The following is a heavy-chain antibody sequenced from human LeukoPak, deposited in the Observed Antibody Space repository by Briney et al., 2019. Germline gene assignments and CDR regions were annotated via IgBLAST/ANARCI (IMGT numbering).Heavy chain of an antibody. CDR1: GGSISSGSYY. CDR3: ARGGGTAMDVYYYYYYMDV. CDR2: IYTSEST. J-gene: IGHJ6*03. V-gene: IGHV4-61*02. D-gene: IGHD5-18*01. Sequence: SETLSLTCTVSGGSISSGSYYWSWIRQPAGKGLEWIGRIYTSESTNYNPSLKSRVTISVDTSKNQFSLKLSSVTAADTAVYYCARGGGTAMDVYYYYYYMDVWGKGTTVTISS.